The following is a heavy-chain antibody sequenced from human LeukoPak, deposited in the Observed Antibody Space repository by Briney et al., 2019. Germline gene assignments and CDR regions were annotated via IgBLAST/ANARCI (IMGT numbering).Heavy chain of an antibody. Sequence: SGALSLPFPVSGGSISSSSYYWGWVRPPPGKGLEWIGRIYYSGSTYYNPSLKRRVTISVDTSKNQFSLKLSSVTAADTAVYYCARHGGVYSSGWYDAFDIWGQGTMVTVSS. CDR1: GGSISSSSYY. CDR3: ARHGGVYSSGWYDAFDI. J-gene: IGHJ3*02. CDR2: IYYSGST. V-gene: IGHV4-39*01. D-gene: IGHD6-19*01.